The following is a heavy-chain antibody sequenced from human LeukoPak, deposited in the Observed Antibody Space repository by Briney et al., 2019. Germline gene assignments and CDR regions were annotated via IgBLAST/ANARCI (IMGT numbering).Heavy chain of an antibody. Sequence: PSETLSLTCTVSGGSISSSSYYWGWIRQPPGKGLEWIGTIYYSGSTYYNPSLKSRVTISVDTSKNQFSLKLSSVTAADTAVYHCARQQLIAFDYWGQGTLVTVSS. J-gene: IGHJ4*02. D-gene: IGHD2-21*01. CDR3: ARQQLIAFDY. CDR1: GGSISSSSYY. V-gene: IGHV4-39*01. CDR2: IYYSGST.